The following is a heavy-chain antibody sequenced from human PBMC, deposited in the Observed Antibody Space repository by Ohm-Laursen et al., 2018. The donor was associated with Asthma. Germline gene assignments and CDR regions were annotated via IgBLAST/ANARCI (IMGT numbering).Heavy chain of an antibody. J-gene: IGHJ4*02. CDR2: IYSDGST. Sequence: SLRLSCSASGFTVSNTYMSWVRQAPGRGLEWVSIIYSDGSTYYADSVKGRFTISRDNSKNTLYLQMNSLRAEDTAVYYCARKFSSGWLFDFWGQGTLVTVSS. CDR3: ARKFSSGWLFDF. D-gene: IGHD6-19*01. CDR1: GFTVSNTY. V-gene: IGHV3-53*01.